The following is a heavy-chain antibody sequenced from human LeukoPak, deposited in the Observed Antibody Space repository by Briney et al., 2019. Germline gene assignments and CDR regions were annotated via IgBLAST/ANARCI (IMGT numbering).Heavy chain of an antibody. D-gene: IGHD6-13*01. J-gene: IGHJ4*02. CDR3: ARGPTRYVGSSWYDY. CDR2: INHSGST. Sequence: SETLSLTCAVYGGSFSGYYWSWIRQPPGKGLEWIGEINHSGSTNYNPSLKSRVTISVDTSKNQFSLKLSSVTAADTAVYYCARGPTRYVGSSWYDYWGQGTLSPSPQ. CDR1: GGSFSGYY. V-gene: IGHV4-34*01.